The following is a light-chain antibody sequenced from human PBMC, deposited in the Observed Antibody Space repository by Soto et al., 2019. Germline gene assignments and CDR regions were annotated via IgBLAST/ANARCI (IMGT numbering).Light chain of an antibody. J-gene: IGKJ4*01. Sequence: IQLTQSPSSLSASVGDRVTITCRASQDISSYLAWYQQKPGKAPKLLIYAASTLQSVVPARFSGSGSGTDFTLTISSLQPEDFATYYCQQLNSYPLTFGGGTKVEIK. V-gene: IGKV1-9*01. CDR2: AAS. CDR1: QDISSY. CDR3: QQLNSYPLT.